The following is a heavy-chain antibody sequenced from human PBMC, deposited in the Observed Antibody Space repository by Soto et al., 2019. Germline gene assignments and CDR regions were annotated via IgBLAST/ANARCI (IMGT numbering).Heavy chain of an antibody. V-gene: IGHV3-33*01. CDR3: ARDQPTLGSDY. J-gene: IGHJ4*02. Sequence: QVQLVESGGGVVQPGRSLRLSCAASGFTFSSYGMHWVRQAPGKGLEWVAVIWYDGSNKYYADSVKGRFSISRDNSKNTLYLQMNSLRAEDTAVYSCARDQPTLGSDYWGQGTLFTVSS. CDR2: IWYDGSNK. D-gene: IGHD7-27*01. CDR1: GFTFSSYG.